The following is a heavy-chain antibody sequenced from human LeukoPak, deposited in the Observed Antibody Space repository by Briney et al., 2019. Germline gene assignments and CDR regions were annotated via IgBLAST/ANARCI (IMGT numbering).Heavy chain of an antibody. CDR1: GYSFTGYG. V-gene: IGHV1-18*04. CDR3: ARVTEIVATSHYYGMDV. D-gene: IGHD5-12*01. CDR2: ISAYNGNT. J-gene: IGHJ6*04. Sequence: ASVKVSCKASGYSFTGYGINWVQQAPGQGLEWMGWISAYNGNTNYAQKAQGRVTMTTDTTTSTAHMELRSLRSDDTAVYYCARVTEIVATSHYYGMDVWGKGTTVTVSS.